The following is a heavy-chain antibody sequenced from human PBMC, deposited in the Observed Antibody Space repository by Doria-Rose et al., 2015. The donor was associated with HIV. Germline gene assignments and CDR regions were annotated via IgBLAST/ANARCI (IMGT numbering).Heavy chain of an antibody. V-gene: IGHV2-26*01. Sequence: QVQLVQSGPVLVKPTETLTLTCTVSGVSLSSPGMGVSWIRQPPGKALEWHANIFSDDERSYQTSLKSRLTISRGTSKSQVVLTMTDMDPVDTATYYCARIKSSRWYHKYYFDFWGQGTLVIVSA. CDR1: GVSLSSPGMG. CDR2: IFSDDER. CDR3: ARIKSSRWYHKYYFDF. J-gene: IGHJ4*02. D-gene: IGHD6-13*01.